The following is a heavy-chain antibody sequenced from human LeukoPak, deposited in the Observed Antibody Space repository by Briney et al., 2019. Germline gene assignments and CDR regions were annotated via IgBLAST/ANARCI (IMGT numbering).Heavy chain of an antibody. CDR2: ISGSGAIT. CDR3: AKRGAVAGLYYFDY. CDR1: GFTFSSYA. D-gene: IGHD6-13*01. J-gene: IGHJ4*02. Sequence: GGSLRLSCAASGFTFSSYAMSWVRQAPGKGLEWVSLISGSGAITYYADSVKGRFTISRDNSKNTLFLHMNSLRAEDTAIYYYAKRGAVAGLYYFDYWGQGTLVTVSS. V-gene: IGHV3-23*01.